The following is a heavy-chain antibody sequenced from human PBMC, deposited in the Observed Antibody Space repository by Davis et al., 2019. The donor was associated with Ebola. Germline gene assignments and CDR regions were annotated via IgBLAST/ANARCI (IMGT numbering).Heavy chain of an antibody. V-gene: IGHV1-24*01. CDR2: LDPEDGET. J-gene: IGHJ5*02. CDR1: GYTLAELS. Sequence: AASVKVSCKVSGYTLAELSMHWVRQGPGKGLEWMGSLDPEDGETIHAQKIQGRVTMTTDTSTSIAYMELRGLRSDDTAVYYCAREGLWLGEAANWFDPWGQGTLVTVSS. D-gene: IGHD3-10*01. CDR3: AREGLWLGEAANWFDP.